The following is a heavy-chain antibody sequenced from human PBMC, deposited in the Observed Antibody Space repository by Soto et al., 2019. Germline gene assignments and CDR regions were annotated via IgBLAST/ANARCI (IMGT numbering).Heavy chain of an antibody. D-gene: IGHD2-15*01. V-gene: IGHV4-59*01. CDR2: IYYSGST. CDR3: ARVPPIAAYYYYMDV. CDR1: GGSISSYY. J-gene: IGHJ6*03. Sequence: QVQLQESGPGLVKPSETLSLTCTVSGGSISSYYWSWIRQPPGKGLEWIGYIYYSGSTNYNPSLKSRVTRSVDTSKNQFSLKLSSVTAADTAVYYCARVPPIAAYYYYMDVWGKGTTVTVSS.